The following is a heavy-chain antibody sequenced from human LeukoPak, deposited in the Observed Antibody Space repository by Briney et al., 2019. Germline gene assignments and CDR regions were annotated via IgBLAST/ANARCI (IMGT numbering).Heavy chain of an antibody. Sequence: ASVKVSCKASGYTFTGYYMHWVRQAPGQGLEWMGWINPNSGGTNYAQKFQGRVTMTRDTSIRTAYMELSRLRSDDTAVYYCARSDMRFGELLAFDYWGQGTLVTVSS. V-gene: IGHV1-2*02. D-gene: IGHD3-10*01. CDR1: GYTFTGYY. CDR3: ARSDMRFGELLAFDY. J-gene: IGHJ4*02. CDR2: INPNSGGT.